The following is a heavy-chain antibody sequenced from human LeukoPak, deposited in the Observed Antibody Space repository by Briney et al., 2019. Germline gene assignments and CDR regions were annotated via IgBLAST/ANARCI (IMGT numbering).Heavy chain of an antibody. D-gene: IGHD6-6*01. V-gene: IGHV3-23*01. CDR3: AKGSYSSSSRGNFDY. CDR1: GFTFSSYA. J-gene: IGHJ4*02. Sequence: PGGPLRLSCAASGFTFSSYAMSWVRQAPGKGLEWVSAISGSGGSTYYADSVKGRFTISRDNSKNTLYLQMNSLRAEDTAVYYCAKGSYSSSSRGNFDYWGQGTLVTVSS. CDR2: ISGSGGST.